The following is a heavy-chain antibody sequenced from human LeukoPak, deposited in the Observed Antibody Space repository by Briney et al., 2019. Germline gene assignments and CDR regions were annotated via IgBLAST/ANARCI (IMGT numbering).Heavy chain of an antibody. D-gene: IGHD2-15*01. Sequence: GESLKISCKGSGYSFTTYWIGWVRQMPGKGLEWMGIIYPGDSDTRYSPSFQGQVTMSADKSITTAYLQWSSLKASDTAMYYCARREDIREFGYWGQGTLVTVSS. CDR1: GYSFTTYW. CDR2: IYPGDSDT. CDR3: ARREDIREFGY. J-gene: IGHJ4*02. V-gene: IGHV5-51*01.